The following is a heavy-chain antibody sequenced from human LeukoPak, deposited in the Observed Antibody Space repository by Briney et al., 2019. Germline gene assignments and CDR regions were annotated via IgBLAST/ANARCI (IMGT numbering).Heavy chain of an antibody. J-gene: IGHJ4*02. CDR2: ISASGANI. V-gene: IGHV3-48*01. Sequence: GGSLRLSCTVSGFPLSSYSMNWFRQAPGKGLEWVAYISASGANIYYVDSVMGRFTVSRDNPQSSLFLQMNSPRAEDTAVHYCARVKGTYFDYWGQGALVTVSS. D-gene: IGHD1-1*01. CDR1: GFPLSSYS. CDR3: ARVKGTYFDY.